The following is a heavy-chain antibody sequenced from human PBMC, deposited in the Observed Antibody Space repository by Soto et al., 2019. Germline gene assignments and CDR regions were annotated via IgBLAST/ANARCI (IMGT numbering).Heavy chain of an antibody. CDR3: ARQMFLGGMDV. J-gene: IGHJ6*02. CDR2: IYNCGST. CDR1: GGSISSYY. V-gene: IGHV4-59*08. D-gene: IGHD3-10*02. Sequence: QVQLQESGPGLVKPSETLSLTCTVSGGSISSYYWSWIRQPRGKGLEWIGYIYNCGSTNYNPSLKSRVTISVDTSKNQFSLRLSSVTAADTAVYYCARQMFLGGMDVWGQGTTVTVSS.